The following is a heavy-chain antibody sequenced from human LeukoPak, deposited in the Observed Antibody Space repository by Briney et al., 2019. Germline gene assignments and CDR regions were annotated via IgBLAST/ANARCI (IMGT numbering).Heavy chain of an antibody. D-gene: IGHD1-26*01. CDR1: GYSISSGYY. CDR3: ARKRDGSHFDL. V-gene: IGHV4-38-2*02. J-gene: IGHJ2*01. Sequence: SETLSLTCTVSGYSISSGYYCGWIRHPPGKGLEWIGSIYHSGSTSYNPSLKSRVTISVDASKNLFSLKLSSVTAADTAVYYCARKRDGSHFDLWGRGSLVTVSS. CDR2: IYHSGST.